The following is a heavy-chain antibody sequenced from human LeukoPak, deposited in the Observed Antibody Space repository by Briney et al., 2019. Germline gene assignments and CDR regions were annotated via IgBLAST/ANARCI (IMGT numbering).Heavy chain of an antibody. J-gene: IGHJ4*02. CDR2: ISYDGSNK. CDR3: AKDLKRRDGYKLDY. Sequence: GGSLRLSCAASGFTFSSYGMHWVRQAPGQGLEWVAVISYDGSNKYYADSVKGRFTISRDNSKNTLYLQMNSLRAEDTAVYYCAKDLKRRDGYKLDYWGQGTLVTVSS. CDR1: GFTFSSYG. D-gene: IGHD5-12*01. V-gene: IGHV3-30*18.